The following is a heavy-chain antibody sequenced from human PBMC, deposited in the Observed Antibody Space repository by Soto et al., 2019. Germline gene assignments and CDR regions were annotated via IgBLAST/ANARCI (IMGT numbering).Heavy chain of an antibody. V-gene: IGHV4-4*07. CDR3: ATGRSEVVPGAMDT. J-gene: IGHJ5*02. D-gene: IGHD2-2*01. CDR2: IYPSGST. Sequence: QVQLQESGPGLVKPSETLSLSCTVSGGSFSSYYCNWVRKSAGKGLEWIGRIYPSGSTTYNPSLKSRLTMSVDTSKNQFSLRLTSMTAADTAVYYCATGRSEVVPGAMDTWGPGTLVTVSS. CDR1: GGSFSSYY.